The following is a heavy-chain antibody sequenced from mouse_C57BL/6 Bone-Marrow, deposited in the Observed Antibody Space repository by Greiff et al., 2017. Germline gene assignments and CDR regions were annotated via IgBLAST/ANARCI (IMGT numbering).Heavy chain of an antibody. D-gene: IGHD1-1*01. V-gene: IGHV5-6*01. CDR1: GFTFSSYG. CDR3: ARRYYYGSGRYFDV. J-gene: IGHJ1*03. CDR2: ISSGGSYT. Sequence: EVHLVESGGDLVKPGGSLKLSCAASGFTFSSYGMSWVRQTPDQRLEWVATISSGGSYTYYPDSVKGRFTISRDNAKNTLYLQMSSLKSEDTAMYDCARRYYYGSGRYFDVWGTGTTVTVSS.